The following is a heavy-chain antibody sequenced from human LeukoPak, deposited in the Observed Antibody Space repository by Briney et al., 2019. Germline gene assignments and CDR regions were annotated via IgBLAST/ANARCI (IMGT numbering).Heavy chain of an antibody. V-gene: IGHV4-34*01. CDR3: ARAVANTYYYMDV. CDR2: INHSGST. J-gene: IGHJ6*03. CDR1: GGSFSGYY. D-gene: IGHD4-23*01. Sequence: SETLSLTCAGYGGSFSGYYWSWIRQPPGKGLEWIGEINHSGSTNYNPSLKSRVTISVDTSNNQFSLKLSSVTAADTAVYYCARAVANTYYYMDVWGKGTTVTVSS.